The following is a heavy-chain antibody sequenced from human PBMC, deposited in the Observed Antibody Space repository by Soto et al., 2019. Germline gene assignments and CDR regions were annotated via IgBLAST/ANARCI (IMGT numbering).Heavy chain of an antibody. Sequence: GGSLRLSCAASGFTFSSYWMHWVRQAPGKGLVWVSRVKGDGSVTNYADSVKGRFTISRDNAENTLTLQMSSLRSEDTAVYYCAALPYDFWSGYYTVYAFEIWGQGTMVTVSS. V-gene: IGHV3-74*01. D-gene: IGHD3-3*01. CDR1: GFTFSSYW. CDR2: VKGDGSVT. CDR3: AALPYDFWSGYYTVYAFEI. J-gene: IGHJ3*02.